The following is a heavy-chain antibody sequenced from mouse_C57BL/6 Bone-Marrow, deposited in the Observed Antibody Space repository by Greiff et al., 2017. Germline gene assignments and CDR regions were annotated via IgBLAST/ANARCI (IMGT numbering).Heavy chain of an antibody. J-gene: IGHJ3*01. V-gene: IGHV1-64*01. CDR1: GYTFTSYW. Sequence: QVQLQQPGAELVKPGASVKLSCKASGYTFTSYWMHWVKQRPGQGLEWIGMIHPNSGSTNYNEKFKSKATLTVDKSTSTAYMQISSLTSEDSAVYYCARWGGAWFAYWGQGTLVTVSA. CDR3: ARWGGAWFAY. CDR2: IHPNSGST.